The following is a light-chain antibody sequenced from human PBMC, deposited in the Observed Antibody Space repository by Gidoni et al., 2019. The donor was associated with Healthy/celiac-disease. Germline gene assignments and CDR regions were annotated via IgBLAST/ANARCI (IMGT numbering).Light chain of an antibody. Sequence: DIQMTQSPSTLSASVGDRVTITCRASQSISSWLAWYQQKPGKAPKLLIYKASSLESGVPSRFSGSGSGTEFTLTISCLQPDDFATYYCQQYTSNSGTFGQGTKVEIK. J-gene: IGKJ1*01. CDR3: QQYTSNSGT. CDR1: QSISSW. V-gene: IGKV1-5*03. CDR2: KAS.